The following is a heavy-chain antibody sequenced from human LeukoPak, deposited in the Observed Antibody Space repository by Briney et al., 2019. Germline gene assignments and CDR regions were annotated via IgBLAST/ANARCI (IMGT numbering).Heavy chain of an antibody. CDR2: INPNSGGT. CDR1: GYTFTGYY. D-gene: IGHD3-22*01. CDR3: ARERSDSSGYYQQEGAFDI. Sequence: ASVKVSCKASGYTFTGYYMHWVRQAPGQGLEWMGWINPNSGGTNYAQKFQGRDTMTRDTSISTAYMELSRLRSDDTAVYYCARERSDSSGYYQQEGAFDIWGQGTMVTVSS. J-gene: IGHJ3*02. V-gene: IGHV1-2*02.